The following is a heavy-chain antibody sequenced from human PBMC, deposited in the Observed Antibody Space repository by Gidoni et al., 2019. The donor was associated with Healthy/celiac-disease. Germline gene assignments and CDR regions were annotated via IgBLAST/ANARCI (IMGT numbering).Heavy chain of an antibody. CDR3: ARVLHTPLLYYYDSSGRAFDY. D-gene: IGHD3-22*01. J-gene: IGHJ4*02. CDR2: INSDGSST. Sequence: EVQLVESGGGLVQPGGSLSLSCAASGFTFSSYWIPWVRQAPGKGLVWVSRINSDGSSTSYADSVKGRFTISRDNAKNTLYLQMNSLRAEDTAVYYCARVLHTPLLYYYDSSGRAFDYWGQGTLVTVSS. V-gene: IGHV3-74*01. CDR1: GFTFSSYW.